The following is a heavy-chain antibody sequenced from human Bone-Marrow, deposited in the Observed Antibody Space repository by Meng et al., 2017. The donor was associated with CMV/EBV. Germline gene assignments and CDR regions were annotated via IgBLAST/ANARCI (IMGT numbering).Heavy chain of an antibody. CDR1: FSTYG. J-gene: IGHJ4*02. V-gene: IGHV3-30*02. D-gene: IGHD3-3*01. Sequence: FSTYGMHWVRQAPGKGLEWVAFIYSDGTNKYYVDSMKGRFTISRDNSKNTLYLQMNSLRAEDTAVYYCAKDLGTYYDFWSGFSFGDYWGQGTLVTVSS. CDR3: AKDLGTYYDFWSGFSFGDY. CDR2: IYSDGTNK.